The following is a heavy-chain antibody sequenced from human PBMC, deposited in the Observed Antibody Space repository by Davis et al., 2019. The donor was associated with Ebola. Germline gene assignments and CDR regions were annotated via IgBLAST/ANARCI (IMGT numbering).Heavy chain of an antibody. CDR2: IRSKANSYAT. D-gene: IGHD3-22*01. Sequence: GESLKISCAASGFTFSGSAMHWVRQASGKGLEWVGRIRSKANSYATAYAASVKGRFTISRDDSKNTAYLQMNSLKTEDTAVYYCTTDRRSALEYDSSGYPDYWGQGTLVTVSS. J-gene: IGHJ4*02. V-gene: IGHV3-73*01. CDR1: GFTFSGSA. CDR3: TTDRRSALEYDSSGYPDY.